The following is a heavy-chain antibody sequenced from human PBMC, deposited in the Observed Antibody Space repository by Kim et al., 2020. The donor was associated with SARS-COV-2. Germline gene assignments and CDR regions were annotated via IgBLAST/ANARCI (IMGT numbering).Heavy chain of an antibody. D-gene: IGHD6-13*01. CDR3: AREELTPQQLAQEGGNDY. V-gene: IGHV1-46*01. CDR1: GYTFTSYY. Sequence: ASVKVSCKASGYTFTSYYMHWVRQAPGQGLEWMGIINPSGGSTSYAQKFQGRVTMTRDTSTSTVYMELSSLRSEDTAVYYCAREELTPQQLAQEGGNDYWGQGTLVTVSS. CDR2: INPSGGST. J-gene: IGHJ4*02.